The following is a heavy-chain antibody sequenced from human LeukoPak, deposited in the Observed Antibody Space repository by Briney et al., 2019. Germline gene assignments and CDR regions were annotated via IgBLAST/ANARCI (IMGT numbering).Heavy chain of an antibody. CDR1: GFTFSSYA. Sequence: GGSLRLSFAASGFTFSSYAMSWVRQAPGKGLEWVSGFSGGGSSTYYADSVKGRFTISRDTSKNTLYLQMNSLRAEDTAVYYCASRQDLGWHYDNWGQGTLVTISS. CDR3: ASRQDLGWHYDN. CDR2: FSGGGSST. D-gene: IGHD6-19*01. J-gene: IGHJ4*02. V-gene: IGHV3-23*01.